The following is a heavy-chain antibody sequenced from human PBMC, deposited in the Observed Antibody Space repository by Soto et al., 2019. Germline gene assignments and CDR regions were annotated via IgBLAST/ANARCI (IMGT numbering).Heavy chain of an antibody. CDR3: ARSLGDHWDEYYFDC. V-gene: IGHV3-23*01. Sequence: VQVLESGGDLVQPGGSLRLSCAASGFTFTGYSMSWVRQAPGKGLEWVSGISGTGYNTYYADTVQGRFTISRDNSKNTLYLQMDSLRAEDTALYYCARSLGDHWDEYYFDCWGQGTLVTVSS. CDR1: GFTFTGYS. D-gene: IGHD1-1*01. J-gene: IGHJ4*02. CDR2: ISGTGYNT.